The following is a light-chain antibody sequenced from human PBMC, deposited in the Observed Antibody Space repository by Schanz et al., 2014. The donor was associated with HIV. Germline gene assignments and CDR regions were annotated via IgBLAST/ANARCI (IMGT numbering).Light chain of an antibody. Sequence: EIVLTQSPGTLSLSPGERATLSCRASQSLGGSQLAWYQHKPGQAPRLLIYGASSRASGIPARFSGSGSGTDFTLTISTLEPEDVAVYYCQHYYNSLWTFGQGTKVEIK. CDR2: GAS. CDR3: QHYYNSLWT. CDR1: QSLGGSQ. J-gene: IGKJ1*01. V-gene: IGKV3-20*01.